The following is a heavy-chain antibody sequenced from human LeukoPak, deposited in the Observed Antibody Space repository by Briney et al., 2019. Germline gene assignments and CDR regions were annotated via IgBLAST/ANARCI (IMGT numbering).Heavy chain of an antibody. CDR2: MNPNSGNT. D-gene: IGHD3-10*01. CDR3: ARGFHYVWFGELLHWFDP. CDR1: GYTFTSYD. Sequence: ASVKVSCKASGYTFTSYDINWVRQATGQGLEWMGWMNPNSGNTGYAQKFQGKVTMTRNTSISTAYMELSSLRSEDTAVYYCARGFHYVWFGELLHWFDPWGQGTLVTVSS. V-gene: IGHV1-8*01. J-gene: IGHJ5*02.